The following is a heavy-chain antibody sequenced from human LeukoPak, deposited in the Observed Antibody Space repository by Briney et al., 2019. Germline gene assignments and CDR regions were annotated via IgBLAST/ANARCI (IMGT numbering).Heavy chain of an antibody. V-gene: IGHV3-30*18. CDR1: GFTFSTYG. D-gene: IGHD2-21*01. CDR3: AKEFNRGLPDY. Sequence: GGSLRLSCAASGFTFSTYGMHWVRQAPGKGLEWVAVISYDGSNEYYADSVKGRFTISRDNSKNTLYLQMSSLRAEDTAVYYCAKEFNRGLPDYWGQETLVTVPS. CDR2: ISYDGSNE. J-gene: IGHJ4*02.